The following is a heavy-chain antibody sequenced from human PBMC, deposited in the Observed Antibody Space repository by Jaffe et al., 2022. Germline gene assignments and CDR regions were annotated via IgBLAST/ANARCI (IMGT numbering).Heavy chain of an antibody. D-gene: IGHD4-17*01. Sequence: QVQLVESGGGVVQPGGSLRLSCAASGFTFSSYGMHWVRQAPGKGLEWVAFIRYDGSNKYYADSVKGRFTISRDNSKNTLYLQMNSLRAEDTAVYYCAKGHYGDYVEPIDYWGQGTLVTVSS. CDR2: IRYDGSNK. CDR3: AKGHYGDYVEPIDY. J-gene: IGHJ4*02. CDR1: GFTFSSYG. V-gene: IGHV3-30*02.